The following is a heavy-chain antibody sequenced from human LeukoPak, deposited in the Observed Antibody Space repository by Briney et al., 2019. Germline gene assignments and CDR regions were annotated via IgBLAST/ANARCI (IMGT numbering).Heavy chain of an antibody. D-gene: IGHD3-22*01. CDR3: ARDHYYDSSGYYASY. Sequence: GGSLRLSCAGSGFTFSTFAMRWVRQAPGKGLEWVAVISYDGSNKYYADSVKGRFTISRDNSKNTLYLQMNSLRAEDTAVYYCARDHYYDSSGYYASYWGQGTLVTVSS. J-gene: IGHJ4*02. CDR1: GFTFSTFA. CDR2: ISYDGSNK. V-gene: IGHV3-30*01.